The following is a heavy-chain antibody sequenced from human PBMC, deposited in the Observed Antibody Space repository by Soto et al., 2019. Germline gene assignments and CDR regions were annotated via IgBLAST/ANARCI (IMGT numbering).Heavy chain of an antibody. D-gene: IGHD3-3*01. J-gene: IGHJ6*02. V-gene: IGHV3-30*18. CDR3: TKRRNVLRFLEWSSGMEV. CDR2: ISDDGSNK. CDR1: GFTFSNYG. Sequence: HPGGSLRLSCTASGFTFSNYGMHWVRQAPGKGLEWVAFISDDGSNKYYADSMKGRFTMSRDNSKSTLYLQMSSLRVEDTAVYYCTKRRNVLRFLEWSSGMEVWGQGTTVTVSS.